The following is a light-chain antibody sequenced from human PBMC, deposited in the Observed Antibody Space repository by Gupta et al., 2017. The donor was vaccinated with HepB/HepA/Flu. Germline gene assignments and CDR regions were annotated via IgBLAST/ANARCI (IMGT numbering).Light chain of an antibody. CDR2: GAS. V-gene: IGKV3-20*01. J-gene: IGKJ4*01. Sequence: EIVLTQSPGTLSLSPGERATLSCRASQSVSSNYLAWYQREPGQAPRLLVYGASSRATGIPDRFSGSGSGTDFTLTISRLEPEDFAVYYCQQYGSSPFTFGGGTKVEIK. CDR1: QSVSSNY. CDR3: QQYGSSPFT.